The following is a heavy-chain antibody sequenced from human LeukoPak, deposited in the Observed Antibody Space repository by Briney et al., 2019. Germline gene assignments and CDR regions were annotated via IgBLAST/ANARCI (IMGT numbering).Heavy chain of an antibody. J-gene: IGHJ5*02. V-gene: IGHV4-59*01. CDR2: IYYSGST. D-gene: IGHD2-2*01. Sequence: PSETLSLTCTVSGASISSYYWSWIRQSSGKGLEWIGYIYYSGSTNYNPSLKSRVTISVDTSKNQFSLKLSSVTAADTAVYYCARDLYGGYCSSTSCYGNYFDPWGQGTLVTVSS. CDR3: ARDLYGGYCSSTSCYGNYFDP. CDR1: GASISSYY.